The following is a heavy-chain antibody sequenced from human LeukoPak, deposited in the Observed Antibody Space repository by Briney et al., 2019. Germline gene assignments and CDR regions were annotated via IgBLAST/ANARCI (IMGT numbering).Heavy chain of an antibody. J-gene: IGHJ4*02. CDR1: GGSISSYY. V-gene: IGHV4-4*07. D-gene: IGHD3-22*01. Sequence: PSETLSLTCTVSGGSISSYYWNWIRQPAGKALEWIGCIYTSGTTSYNPSLKSRVTMSVDTSKNQFSLKLSSVTAADTAVYYCARGRAYYDSSGYFNYWGQGTLVTVSS. CDR2: IYTSGTT. CDR3: ARGRAYYDSSGYFNY.